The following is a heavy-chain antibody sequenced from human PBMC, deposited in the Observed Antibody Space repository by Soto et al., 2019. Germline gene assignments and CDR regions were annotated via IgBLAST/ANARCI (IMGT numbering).Heavy chain of an antibody. CDR2: IYYSGST. Sequence: PSETLSLTCTVSGGSITSSNYWGWIRQPPGKGLEWIGSIYYSGSTYYNPSLKSRVTISVDTSKNQFSLKLSSVTAADTAVYYCACIFSGGYGYGFYYYGMDVWGQGTTVTVSS. CDR3: ACIFSGGYGYGFYYYGMDV. CDR1: GGSITSSNY. J-gene: IGHJ6*02. D-gene: IGHD5-18*01. V-gene: IGHV4-39*01.